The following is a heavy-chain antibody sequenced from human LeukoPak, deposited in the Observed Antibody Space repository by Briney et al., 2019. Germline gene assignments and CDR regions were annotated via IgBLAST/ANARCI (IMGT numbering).Heavy chain of an antibody. Sequence: PSETLSLTCGVYGGSFSGYYWNWIRQSPGKGLEWIGEINHSGSTNYNPSLKGRVTMSVDTSQKQFSLRLTSVRAADTAVYYCARGRYLTTLGGAAAGFLDYWGQGTVVTVSS. CDR3: ARGRYLTTLGGAAAGFLDY. CDR2: INHSGST. J-gene: IGHJ4*02. D-gene: IGHD6-13*01. V-gene: IGHV4-34*01. CDR1: GGSFSGYY.